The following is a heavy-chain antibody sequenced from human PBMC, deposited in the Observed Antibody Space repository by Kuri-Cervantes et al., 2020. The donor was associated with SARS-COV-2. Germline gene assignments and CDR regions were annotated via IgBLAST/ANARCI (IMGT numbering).Heavy chain of an antibody. J-gene: IGHJ4*02. Sequence: SETLSLTCDVSGDSMNNGNWWTWVRQTPGKGQEWIGEIYHNGNTNYNPSLKSRVTISVDESKNQFSLKLNSVTAADTAVYYCASLLLWQQFAHWGQGILVTVSS. CDR1: GDSMNNGNW. V-gene: IGHV4-4*02. D-gene: IGHD5-24*01. CDR2: IYHNGNT. CDR3: ASLLLWQQFAH.